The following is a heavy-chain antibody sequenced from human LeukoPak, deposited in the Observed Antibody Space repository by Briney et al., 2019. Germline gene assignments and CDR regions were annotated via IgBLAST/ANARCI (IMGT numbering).Heavy chain of an antibody. CDR3: ARGGDTIFGVVIPSH. CDR2: MNPNSGNT. D-gene: IGHD3-3*01. V-gene: IGHV1-8*01. J-gene: IGHJ4*02. Sequence: ASVKDSCEASGYTFTSYDINCVRQATGQGLEWMGWMNPNSGNTGYAQKFQGRVTMTRNTSISTAYMELSSLRSEDTAVYYCARGGDTIFGVVIPSHWGQGTLVTVSS. CDR1: GYTFTSYD.